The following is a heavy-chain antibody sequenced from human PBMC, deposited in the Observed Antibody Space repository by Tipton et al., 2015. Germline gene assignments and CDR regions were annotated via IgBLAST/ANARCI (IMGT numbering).Heavy chain of an antibody. CDR3: GREDRGFSSGDY. CDR1: GFSFSDYN. D-gene: IGHD6-19*01. Sequence: FLRLSCAASGFSFSDYNMSWLRQAPGKGLEWISYSSTTYTKYYADSVKGRFTISRDNAKNSLYLQMNSLRDEDTAVYYCGREDRGFSSGDYWGQGTLVTVSS. V-gene: IGHV3-11*04. CDR2: SSTTYTK. J-gene: IGHJ4*02.